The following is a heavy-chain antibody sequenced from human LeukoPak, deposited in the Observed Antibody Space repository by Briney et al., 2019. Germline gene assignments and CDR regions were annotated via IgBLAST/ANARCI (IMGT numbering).Heavy chain of an antibody. Sequence: GASLEISCKTSKPTFITSWIGWVRQLPGKGLEWMGIIYPGDSDTRYSPSFQGQVTISADKSISTAYLQWSSLKASDTAMYYCARIGGYCSGGSCYTLLYYFDYWGQGTLVTVSS. CDR2: IYPGDSDT. J-gene: IGHJ4*02. V-gene: IGHV5-51*01. D-gene: IGHD2-15*01. CDR1: KPTFITSW. CDR3: ARIGGYCSGGSCYTLLYYFDY.